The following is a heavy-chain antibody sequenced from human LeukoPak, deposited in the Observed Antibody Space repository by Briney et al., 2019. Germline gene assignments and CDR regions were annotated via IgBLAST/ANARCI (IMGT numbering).Heavy chain of an antibody. CDR1: GFTFSSYA. V-gene: IGHV3-30-3*01. J-gene: IGHJ4*02. CDR2: ISYDGSNK. Sequence: PGGALRLSCAASGFTFSSYAMHWVRQAPGKGLEWVAVISYDGSNKYYADSVKGRFTSSRDNSKNTLYVQMNSRRTEDTAVYYCARDEGYYFEYWGQGALVTVSS. CDR3: ARDEGYYFEY.